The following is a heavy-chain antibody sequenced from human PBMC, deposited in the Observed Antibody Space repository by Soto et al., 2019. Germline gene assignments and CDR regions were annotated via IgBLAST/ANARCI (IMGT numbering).Heavy chain of an antibody. CDR3: ATMRDVPYYYSGMAV. CDR2: INGYNGNT. J-gene: IGHJ6*02. Sequence: QVQLVQSGAEVKKPGASVKVSCKASGYTFTSYGITWVRQAPGQGLEWLGWINGYNGNTNYAQKLKCRVTMTTDASKSTPYMELRRMRSADTALYYCATMRDVPYYYSGMAVWGQGPTVTVAS. V-gene: IGHV1-18*01. CDR1: GYTFTSYG. D-gene: IGHD3-3*01.